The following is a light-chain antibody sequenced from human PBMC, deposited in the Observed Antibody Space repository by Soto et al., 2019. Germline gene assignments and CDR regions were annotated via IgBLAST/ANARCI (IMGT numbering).Light chain of an antibody. V-gene: IGKV3-20*01. CDR2: GAS. J-gene: IGKJ5*01. CDR3: QQYGSSHLT. Sequence: ESVFTQSPGTLSLSPGERATLSCRASQSVSSSYLAWYQQKPGQAPRLLIYGASSRATGIPDRFSGSGSGTDFTLTISRLEPEDFAVYYCQQYGSSHLTFGQGTRLEIK. CDR1: QSVSSSY.